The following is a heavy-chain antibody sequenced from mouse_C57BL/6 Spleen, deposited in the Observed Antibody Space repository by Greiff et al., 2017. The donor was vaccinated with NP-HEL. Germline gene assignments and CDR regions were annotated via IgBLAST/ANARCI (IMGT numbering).Heavy chain of an antibody. J-gene: IGHJ1*03. D-gene: IGHD2-3*01. CDR2: ISSGGDYI. CDR3: TRADGYYDWYCDV. CDR1: GFTFSSYA. Sequence: DVMLVESGEGLVKPGGSLKLSCAASGFTFSSYAMSWVRQTPEKRLEWVAYISSGGDYIYYADTVKGRFTISRDNARNTLYLQMSSLKSEDTAMYYCTRADGYYDWYCDVWGTGTTVTVSS. V-gene: IGHV5-9-1*02.